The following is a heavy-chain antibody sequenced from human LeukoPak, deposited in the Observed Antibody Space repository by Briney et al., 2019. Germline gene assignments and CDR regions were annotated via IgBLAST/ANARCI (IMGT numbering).Heavy chain of an antibody. CDR1: GLTFSRNA. CDR3: AKDGSWSCTD. CDR2: IAHHGSNK. Sequence: PGGSLRLSCAASGLTFSRNAIHWVRQGPGKGLEWVSYIAHHGSNKYYADSVKGRFTISRDNSKRTLYLQMNSLRADDTAVYYCAKDGSWSCTDWGQGTLVTVSS. J-gene: IGHJ4*02. V-gene: IGHV3-30*02. D-gene: IGHD2-8*02.